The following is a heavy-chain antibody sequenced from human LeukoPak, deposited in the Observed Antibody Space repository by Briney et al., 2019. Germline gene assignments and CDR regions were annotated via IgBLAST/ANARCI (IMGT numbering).Heavy chain of an antibody. D-gene: IGHD6-13*01. CDR3: ARGYSSSWVDAFDI. Sequence: PGGSLRLSCAASGFTFSSYGMHWVCQAPGKGLEWVAVIWYDGSNKYHADSVKGRFTISRDNSKNTLYLQMNSLRAEDTAVYYCARGYSSSWVDAFDIWGQGTMVTVSS. CDR1: GFTFSSYG. V-gene: IGHV3-33*01. J-gene: IGHJ3*02. CDR2: IWYDGSNK.